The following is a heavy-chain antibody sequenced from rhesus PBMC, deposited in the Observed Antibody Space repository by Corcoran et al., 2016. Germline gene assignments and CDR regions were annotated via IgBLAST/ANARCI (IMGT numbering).Heavy chain of an antibody. V-gene: IGHV3-16*02. J-gene: IGHJ4*01. Sequence: EVQLVESGGGLVQPGGSLRLSCVASGFTFSNYWMSWVRQAPGKGLDWVGRIKNKADGGTAAYAESVKGRFTISRDDSKNTLYLQMNSLKTEDTAVYYCARDYNIWTGYYTVYFDYWGQGVLVTVSS. CDR3: ARDYNIWTGYYTVYFDY. CDR2: IKNKADGGTA. D-gene: IGHD3-3*01. CDR1: GFTFSNYW.